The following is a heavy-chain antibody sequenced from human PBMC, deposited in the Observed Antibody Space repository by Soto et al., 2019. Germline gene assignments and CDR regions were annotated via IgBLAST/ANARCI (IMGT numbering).Heavy chain of an antibody. V-gene: IGHV4-39*02. CDR1: GGFITTSTYY. J-gene: IGHJ5*02. D-gene: IGHD1-7*01. Sequence: QLHLQESGPGLVKPSETLSLTCIVSGGFITTSTYYWGWVRQPPGKGLGWVGSIDYSGSTFYNPSLQSRVTIFVDTSNNQFSLRLTSVTAADTAIYYCAREWNYHGEGWFDPWGQGTLVTVSS. CDR3: AREWNYHGEGWFDP. CDR2: IDYSGST.